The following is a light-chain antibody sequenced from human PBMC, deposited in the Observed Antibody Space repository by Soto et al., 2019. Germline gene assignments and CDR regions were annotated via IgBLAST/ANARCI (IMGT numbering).Light chain of an antibody. CDR2: EVS. CDR3: SSYAGSNIYV. Sequence: QSALTQPPSASGSPGQSVTISCTGTSSDVGGYDYVSWYQQHPGEVPKLMIYEVSKRPSGVPDRFSGSKSGNTASLTVSGLQAEDEADYYCSSYAGSNIYVFGTGTKLTVL. J-gene: IGLJ1*01. V-gene: IGLV2-8*01. CDR1: SSDVGGYDY.